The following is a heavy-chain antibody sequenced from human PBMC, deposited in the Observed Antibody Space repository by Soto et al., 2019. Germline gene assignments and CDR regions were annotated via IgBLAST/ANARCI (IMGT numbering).Heavy chain of an antibody. J-gene: IGHJ4*02. CDR3: AKEGLRFLEWLFGGVFDY. CDR2: ISGSGGST. V-gene: IGHV3-23*01. CDR1: GFTFSSYA. Sequence: GSLRLSCAASGFTFSSYAMSWVRQAPGKGLEWVSAISGSGGSTYYADSVKGRFTISRDNSKNTLYLQMNSLRAEDTAVYYCAKEGLRFLEWLFGGVFDYWGQGTLVTVS. D-gene: IGHD3-3*01.